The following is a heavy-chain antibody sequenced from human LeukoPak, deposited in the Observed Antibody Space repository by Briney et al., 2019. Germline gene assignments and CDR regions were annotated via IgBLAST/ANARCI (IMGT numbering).Heavy chain of an antibody. CDR1: GFTFSSYS. J-gene: IGHJ4*02. D-gene: IGHD3-10*01. CDR3: ARVWGSYGSGADY. V-gene: IGHV3-21*01. CDR2: ISSSSSYI. Sequence: GGSLRLSCAASGFTFSSYSMNWVRQAPGKGLEWVSSISSSSSYIYYADSVKGRFTISRDNAKNSLYLQMNSLRAEDTAVYYCARVWGSYGSGADYWGQGTLVTVSS.